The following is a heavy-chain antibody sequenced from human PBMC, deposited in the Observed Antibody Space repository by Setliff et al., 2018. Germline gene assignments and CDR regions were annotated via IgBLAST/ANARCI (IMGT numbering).Heavy chain of an antibody. Sequence: GSLRLSCAASGFTFSNYAMSWVRQAPGKGLEWVSTISGNDGRTYYADSVQGRFTISRDNSKNTLYLQMNSLSAEDTAVYYCAKDGIALMVYAILADCWGQGTLVTVSS. J-gene: IGHJ4*02. CDR3: AKDGIALMVYAILADC. CDR2: ISGNDGRT. D-gene: IGHD2-8*01. V-gene: IGHV3-23*01. CDR1: GFTFSNYA.